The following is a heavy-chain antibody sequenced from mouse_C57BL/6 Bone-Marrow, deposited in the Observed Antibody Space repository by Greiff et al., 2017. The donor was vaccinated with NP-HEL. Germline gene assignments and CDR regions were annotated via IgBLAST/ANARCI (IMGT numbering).Heavy chain of an antibody. CDR3: AKYPDY. V-gene: IGHV5-9*01. J-gene: IGHJ2*01. CDR2: ISGGGGNT. CDR1: GFTFSSYT. Sequence: DVQVVESGGGLVKPGGSLKLSCAASGFTFSSYTMSWVRQTPEKRLEWVATISGGGGNTYYPDSVKGRFTISRDNAKNTLYLQMSSLRSEDTALYYCAKYPDYWGQGTTLTVSS.